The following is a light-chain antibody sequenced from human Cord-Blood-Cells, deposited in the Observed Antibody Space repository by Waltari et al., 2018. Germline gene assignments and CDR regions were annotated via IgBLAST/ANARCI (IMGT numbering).Light chain of an antibody. V-gene: IGLV1-44*01. Sequence: QSVLTQPPSASGTPGQRVTISCSGSSSNIGSNTVNWYQQLPGTAPKLLIYRNKQRPSGCPARFSGSKSGTSASLAISGLQAEDEADYYCAAWDDSLNGYVFGTGTKVTVL. CDR2: RNK. CDR1: SSNIGSNT. CDR3: AAWDDSLNGYV. J-gene: IGLJ1*01.